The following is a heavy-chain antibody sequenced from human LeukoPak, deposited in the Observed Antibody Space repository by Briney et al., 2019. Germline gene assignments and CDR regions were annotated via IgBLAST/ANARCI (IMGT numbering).Heavy chain of an antibody. Sequence: SVKVSCKASGGTFSSYAISWVRQAPGQGLEWMGGIIPIFGTANYAQKFQGRVTVTADESTSTAYMELSSLRSEDTAVYYCARSEWEGSSSNIFDYWGQGTLVTVSS. CDR1: GGTFSSYA. V-gene: IGHV1-69*01. D-gene: IGHD6-6*01. J-gene: IGHJ4*02. CDR2: IIPIFGTA. CDR3: ARSEWEGSSSNIFDY.